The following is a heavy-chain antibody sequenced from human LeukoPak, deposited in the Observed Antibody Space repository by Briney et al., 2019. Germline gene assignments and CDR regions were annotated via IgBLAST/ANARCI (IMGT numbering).Heavy chain of an antibody. CDR2: IKTDGSAK. CDR1: GFRFSDYW. V-gene: IGHV3-7*01. D-gene: IGHD3-22*01. CDR3: TKDLNHDSSG. Sequence: RGSLRLSRAASGFRFSDYWMSWARQAPGKGLECVANIKTDGSAKYYPDSVKGRFTVSRDNAKKSLYLQMNNMRVEDTAIYYCTKDLNHDSSGWGQGTLVTVSS. J-gene: IGHJ4*02.